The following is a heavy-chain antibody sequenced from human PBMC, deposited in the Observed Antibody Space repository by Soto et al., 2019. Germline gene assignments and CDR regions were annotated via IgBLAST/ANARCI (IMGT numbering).Heavy chain of an antibody. J-gene: IGHJ3*02. CDR3: ARQPPATAAFDI. Sequence: QVQLQESGPGLVKPSETLSLTCTVSSGSISNYYWSWIRQPPGKGLEWIGYIYYNGDTNYNPSLKGRVTMSVHTSKNQVSLNLSSVPAADTAVYYCARQPPATAAFDIWGQGTMVTVSS. CDR2: IYYNGDT. D-gene: IGHD5-12*01. CDR1: SGSISNYY. V-gene: IGHV4-59*08.